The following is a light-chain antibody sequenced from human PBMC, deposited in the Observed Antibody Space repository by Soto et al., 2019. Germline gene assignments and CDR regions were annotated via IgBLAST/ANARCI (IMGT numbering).Light chain of an antibody. Sequence: QSVLTQPASVSGSPGQSITISCTGTSSDVGGYDFVSWYQHHPGKAPKLIIYEVRTRPSGVSDRFSGSKSGNTASLTIFGLQAEDEADYYCSSYTSDWGVFGTGTKVTVL. CDR2: EVR. CDR3: SSYTSDWGV. CDR1: SSDVGGYDF. V-gene: IGLV2-14*01. J-gene: IGLJ1*01.